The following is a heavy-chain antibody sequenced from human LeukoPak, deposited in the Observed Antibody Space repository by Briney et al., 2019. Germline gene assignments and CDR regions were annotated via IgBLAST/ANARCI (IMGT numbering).Heavy chain of an antibody. Sequence: SGPALVKPTQTLTLTCTFSGFSLSTSGMRVSWIRQPPGKALEWLARIDWDDDKYCSTSLKTRLTIFKATSKNQVVLTMTNMDPVDTATYYCARITYLRHYLPDPWGQGTLVTVSS. CDR2: IDWDDDK. CDR1: GFSLSTSGMR. D-gene: IGHD3-10*01. J-gene: IGHJ5*02. CDR3: ARITYLRHYLPDP. V-gene: IGHV2-70*04.